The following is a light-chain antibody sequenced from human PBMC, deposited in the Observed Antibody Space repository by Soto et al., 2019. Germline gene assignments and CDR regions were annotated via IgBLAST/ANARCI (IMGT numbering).Light chain of an antibody. V-gene: IGKV1-5*01. CDR1: QNINMW. J-gene: IGKJ1*01. Sequence: DIQMTQSPSTLSASVGDRVTITCRASQNINMWLAWYQQKPGKAPKLLIYDASSLQSWVPSRFGGSGSGTDFTLTITSLLPDDCATYDCQHYSLYSKWTFGQGAKVEI. CDR3: QHYSLYSKWT. CDR2: DAS.